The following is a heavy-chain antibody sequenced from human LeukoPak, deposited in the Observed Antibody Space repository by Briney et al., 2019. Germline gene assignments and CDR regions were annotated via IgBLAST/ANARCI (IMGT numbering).Heavy chain of an antibody. CDR1: GYSISSGYY. J-gene: IGHJ4*02. CDR3: ARIGYSSTLDY. CDR2: IYHSGST. Sequence: SETLSLICTVSGYSISSGYYWGWIRQPPGKGLEWIGSIYHSGSTYHNPSLKSRVTISVDTSKNQFSLKLSPVTAADTAVYYCARIGYSSTLDYWGQGTLVTVSS. V-gene: IGHV4-38-2*02. D-gene: IGHD6-13*01.